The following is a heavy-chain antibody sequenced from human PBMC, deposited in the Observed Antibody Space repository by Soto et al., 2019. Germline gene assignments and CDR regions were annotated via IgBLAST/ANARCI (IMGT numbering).Heavy chain of an antibody. CDR2: IDPSDSYT. D-gene: IGHD4-17*01. J-gene: IGHJ6*02. V-gene: IGHV5-10-1*01. CDR3: ATPRALDYGDYYYYYGMDV. Sequence: PGESLKISCKGSGYSFTSYWISWVRQMPGKGLEWMGRIDPSDSYTNYSPSFQGHVTISADESISTAYLQWSSLKASDTAMYYCATPRALDYGDYYYYYGMDVWGQGTTVTVSS. CDR1: GYSFTSYW.